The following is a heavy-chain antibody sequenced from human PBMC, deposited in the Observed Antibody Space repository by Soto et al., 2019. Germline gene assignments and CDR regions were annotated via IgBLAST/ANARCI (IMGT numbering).Heavy chain of an antibody. V-gene: IGHV1-3*01. J-gene: IGHJ4*02. Sequence: QVHLVQSGAEVKKPGASVKVSCKTSGYTFTAFAVHRVRQASGQRLEWMGWINVGNGDTTSSQTLLGRVTITRDTSASTVYMELSSLRSEDTAVYYCVSVGGSGWTLDFLGQGTLVTVSS. CDR1: GYTFTAFA. D-gene: IGHD6-25*01. CDR3: VSVGGSGWTLDF. CDR2: INVGNGDT.